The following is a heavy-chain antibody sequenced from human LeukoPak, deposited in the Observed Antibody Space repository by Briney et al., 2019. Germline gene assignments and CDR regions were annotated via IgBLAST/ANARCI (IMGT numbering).Heavy chain of an antibody. CDR2: VSGHDST. CDR1: GFTFSRCA. D-gene: IGHD1-1*01. J-gene: IGHJ4*02. V-gene: IGHV3-23*01. CDR3: AKAPRHNWNDPFDY. Sequence: GGSLRLSCAASGFTFSRCAMNWVRQAPGKGLEWVSAVSGHDSTSYTDSVKGRFTISRDNSKNTVYLQMNGLRAEDTAVYYCAKAPRHNWNDPFDYWGQGSLVTVAS.